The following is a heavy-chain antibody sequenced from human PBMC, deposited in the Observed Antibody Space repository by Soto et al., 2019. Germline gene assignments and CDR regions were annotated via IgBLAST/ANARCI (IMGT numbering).Heavy chain of an antibody. CDR2: ISSNGGST. CDR3: AREGYCSSTSCYSFDY. V-gene: IGHV3-64*01. Sequence: EVQLVESGGGLVQPGGALRLSCAASGFTFSSYAMHWVRQAPGKGLEYVSAISSNGGSTYYANSVKGGFTISRDNSKNTLYIQMCSLRAEDMAVYYCAREGYCSSTSCYSFDYWGQGTLVTVSS. D-gene: IGHD2-2*01. CDR1: GFTFSSYA. J-gene: IGHJ4*02.